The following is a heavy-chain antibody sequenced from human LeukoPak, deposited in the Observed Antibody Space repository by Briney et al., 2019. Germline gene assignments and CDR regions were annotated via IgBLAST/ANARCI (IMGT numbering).Heavy chain of an antibody. Sequence: ASVKVSCKASGYAFTSYYMHWVRQAPGQGLEWMGIINPSGGSTSYAQKFQGRVTMTRDTSTSTVYMELRTLTSDDTAVYYCARFGYTYGYGDFWGQGSLVIVSS. CDR3: ARFGYTYGYGDF. D-gene: IGHD5-18*01. CDR2: INPSGGST. J-gene: IGHJ4*02. V-gene: IGHV1-46*01. CDR1: GYAFTSYY.